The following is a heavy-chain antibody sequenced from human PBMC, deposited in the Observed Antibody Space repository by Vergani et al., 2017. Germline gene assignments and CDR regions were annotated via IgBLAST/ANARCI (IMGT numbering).Heavy chain of an antibody. Sequence: EVQLLESGGSLKQPGGSVRLSCAASGFTFSTYAMHWVRQAPGKGLEWVSALTGGGGSTYYADSFKGRFIISRDISRDTLYLQMNSLGPEDTATYYCVKDAGSYENFFDSWGQGTLVTVSS. CDR2: LTGGGGST. D-gene: IGHD1-26*01. CDR3: VKDAGSYENFFDS. CDR1: GFTFSTYA. J-gene: IGHJ4*02. V-gene: IGHV3-23*01.